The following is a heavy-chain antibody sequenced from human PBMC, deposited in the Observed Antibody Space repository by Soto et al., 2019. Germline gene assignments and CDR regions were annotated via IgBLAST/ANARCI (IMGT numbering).Heavy chain of an antibody. J-gene: IGHJ6*02. CDR3: ARDRPPGSLYGMDA. CDR1: GYIFTTYG. CDR2: ISADSGYT. V-gene: IGHV1-18*01. Sequence: QIQLVQFGGEVARPGASVTFSCEASGYIFTTYGLSWGRQTPAHGLEWMGWISADSGYTQYAQFFQGRVTMTRDTSRNTGYMTLRDLTSDDTGIYYCARDRPPGSLYGMDAWGQGTAVTVSS.